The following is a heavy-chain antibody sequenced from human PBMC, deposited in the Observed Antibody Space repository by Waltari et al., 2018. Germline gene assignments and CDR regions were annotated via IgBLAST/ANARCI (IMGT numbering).Heavy chain of an antibody. J-gene: IGHJ4*02. CDR1: GFTFSSYG. CDR2: IRYDGSNK. CDR3: AKPYDFWSGSDY. D-gene: IGHD3-3*01. Sequence: QVQLVESVGGVVQPGGSLRLSCAASGFTFSSYGMHWVRQAPGKGLEWVAFIRYDGSNKYYADSVKGRFTISRDKSKNTLYLQMNSRRAEDTAVYYCAKPYDFWSGSDYWGQGTLVTVSS. V-gene: IGHV3-30*02.